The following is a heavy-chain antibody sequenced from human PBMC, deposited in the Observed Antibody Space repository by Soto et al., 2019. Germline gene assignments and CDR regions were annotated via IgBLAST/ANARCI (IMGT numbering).Heavy chain of an antibody. Sequence: PSETLSLTCAVSSGSISSSNWWSWVRQPPGKGLEWIGEIYHSGSTNYNPSLKSRVTISVDKSKNQFSLKLSSVTAADTAVYYCARGVRGVINFIYYYYMDVWGKGTTVTGSS. CDR2: IYHSGST. J-gene: IGHJ6*03. CDR3: ARGVRGVINFIYYYYMDV. D-gene: IGHD3-10*01. V-gene: IGHV4-4*02. CDR1: SGSISSSNW.